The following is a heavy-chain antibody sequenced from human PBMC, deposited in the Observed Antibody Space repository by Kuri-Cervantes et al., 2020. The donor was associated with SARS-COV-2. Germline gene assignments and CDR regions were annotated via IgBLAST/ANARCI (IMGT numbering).Heavy chain of an antibody. CDR2: IYSSGVT. CDR3: ARRVAIIRGEDT. D-gene: IGHD3-10*01. Sequence: ESLKISCTVSGDSIISTRFYWGWIRQPPGKGLEWIGTIYSSGVTYYTWSLKSRITMSVDTAKRQVSLKLSSVTAADSAVYFCARRVAIIRGEDTWGPGTLVTVSS. V-gene: IGHV4-39*01. CDR1: GDSIISTRFY. J-gene: IGHJ5*02.